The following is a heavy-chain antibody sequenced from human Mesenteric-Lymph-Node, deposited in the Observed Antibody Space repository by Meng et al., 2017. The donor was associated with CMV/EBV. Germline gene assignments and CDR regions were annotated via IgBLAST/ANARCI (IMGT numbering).Heavy chain of an antibody. V-gene: IGHV5-51*06. Sequence: GGSLRLSCKASGYRFTTYWVGWVRQMPGKGLEWMGITYPGDSDTRYSQSFQGQVVISADKSTSTVFLQWNSLKASDSGMYFCARHGETVFGVIDNWGHGTLVTVSS. J-gene: IGHJ4*01. CDR2: TYPGDSDT. D-gene: IGHD3-3*01. CDR1: GYRFTTYW. CDR3: ARHGETVFGVIDN.